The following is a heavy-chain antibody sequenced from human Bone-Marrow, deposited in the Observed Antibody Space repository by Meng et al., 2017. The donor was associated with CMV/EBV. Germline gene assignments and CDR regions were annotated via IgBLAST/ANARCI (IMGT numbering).Heavy chain of an antibody. J-gene: IGHJ4*02. CDR1: GFTVNITH. D-gene: IGHD2-15*01. CDR2: ICSGDFT. Sequence: ESLKFSCVASGFTVNITHMNWVRQAPGKGLEWVSVICSGDFTHYADFVKGRFTISRDTSKYTLYLQMNSLRADDTALYYCVVGHDSRKVAFWGQGTLVTVSS. CDR3: VVGHDSRKVAF. V-gene: IGHV3-53*01.